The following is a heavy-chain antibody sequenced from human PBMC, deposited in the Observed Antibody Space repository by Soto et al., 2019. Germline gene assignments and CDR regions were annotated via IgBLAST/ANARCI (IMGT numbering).Heavy chain of an antibody. CDR3: ARVSRLYYDFWSGYPYFDY. V-gene: IGHV3-30-3*01. CDR1: GFTFSSYA. J-gene: IGHJ4*02. Sequence: GGSLRLSCAASGFTFSSYAMHWVRQAPGKGLEWVAVISYDGSNKYYADSVKGRFNISRDNSKNTLYLQMNSLRAEDTAVYYCARVSRLYYDFWSGYPYFDYWGQGTLVTVSS. CDR2: ISYDGSNK. D-gene: IGHD3-3*01.